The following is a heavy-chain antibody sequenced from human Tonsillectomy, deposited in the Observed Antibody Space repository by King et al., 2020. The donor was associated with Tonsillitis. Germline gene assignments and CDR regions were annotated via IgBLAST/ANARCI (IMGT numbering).Heavy chain of an antibody. CDR3: ARVLDSVWYLLVDY. V-gene: IGHV4-59*01. D-gene: IGHD6-19*01. CDR1: GGSISSYY. J-gene: IGHJ4*02. CDR2: IYYSGST. Sequence: QLQESGPGLVKPSETLSLTCTVSGGSISSYYWSWIRQPPGKGLEWIGYIYYSGSTNYNPSLKSRVTISVDTSKNQFSLKLSSVTAADTAVYYCARVLDSVWYLLVDYWGQGTLVTVSS.